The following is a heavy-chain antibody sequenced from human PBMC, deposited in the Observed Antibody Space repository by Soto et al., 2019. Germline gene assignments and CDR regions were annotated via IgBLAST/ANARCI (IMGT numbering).Heavy chain of an antibody. CDR1: GFSLSTSGMC. D-gene: IGHD5-12*01. CDR2: IDWDDDK. J-gene: IGHJ4*01. Sequence: GPTLVNPTQTLTLTCTFSGFSLSTSGMCVSWIRQPPGKALEWLALIDWDDDKYHSTYLKTRLTISKDTSKNQVFLTMTNMDPVDTATYYCARTACRDGYNSGGYFDYWGHGTLVTVSS. V-gene: IGHV2-70*01. CDR3: ARTACRDGYNSGGYFDY.